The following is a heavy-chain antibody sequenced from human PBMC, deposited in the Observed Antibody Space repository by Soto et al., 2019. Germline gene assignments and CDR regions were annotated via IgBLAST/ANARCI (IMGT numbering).Heavy chain of an antibody. D-gene: IGHD1-1*01. CDR1: GLTVSGTKY. Sequence: GGSLRLSCAAFGLTVSGTKYVAWVRQAPGKGLEWVSALYDVYGSFYADSVKGRFTTSSDNSKSTVYLQMNDLRPDDTAVYYCASWHEREHAYDVWGPGTAVTV. CDR3: ASWHEREHAYDV. CDR2: LYDVYGS. V-gene: IGHV3-53*01. J-gene: IGHJ3*01.